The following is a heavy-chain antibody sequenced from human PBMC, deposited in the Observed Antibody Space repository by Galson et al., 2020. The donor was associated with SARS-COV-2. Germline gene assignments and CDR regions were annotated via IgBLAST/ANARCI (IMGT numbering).Heavy chain of an antibody. CDR2: ISYDGSNK. Sequence: GESLKISCAASGFTFSSYAMHWVRQAPGKGLEWVAVISYDGSNKYYADSVKGRFTISRDNSKNTLYLQMNSLRAEDTAVYYCARDLWLQGAYYYYYGMDVWGQGTTVTVSS. CDR1: GFTFSSYA. V-gene: IGHV3-30-3*01. D-gene: IGHD5-18*01. J-gene: IGHJ6*02. CDR3: ARDLWLQGAYYYYYGMDV.